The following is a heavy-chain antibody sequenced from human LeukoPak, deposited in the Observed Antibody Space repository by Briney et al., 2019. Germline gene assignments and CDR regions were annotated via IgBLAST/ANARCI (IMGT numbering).Heavy chain of an antibody. D-gene: IGHD5-12*01. CDR2: INPNSGGI. CDR1: GYTFTGYY. Sequence: ASVKVSCKASGYTFTGYYMHWVRQAPGQGLEWMGWINPNSGGINYAQKFQGRVTMTRDTSISTAYMELSRLRSDDTAVYYCARDSSGDGYNFEFDYWGQGTLVPVSS. CDR3: ARDSSGDGYNFEFDY. V-gene: IGHV1-2*02. J-gene: IGHJ4*02.